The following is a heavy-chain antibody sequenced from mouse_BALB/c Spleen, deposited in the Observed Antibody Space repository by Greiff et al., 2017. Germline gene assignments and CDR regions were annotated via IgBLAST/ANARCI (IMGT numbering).Heavy chain of an antibody. Sequence: VQLQQSGPELVKPGASVKISCKASGYSFTGYYMHWVKQSHVKSLEWIGRINPYNGATSYNQNFKDKASLTVDKSSSTAYMELHSLTSEDSAVYYCARGDDYYAMDYWGQGTSVTVSS. CDR1: GYSFTGYY. CDR3: ARGDDYYAMDY. CDR2: INPYNGAT. V-gene: IGHV1-31*01. J-gene: IGHJ4*01.